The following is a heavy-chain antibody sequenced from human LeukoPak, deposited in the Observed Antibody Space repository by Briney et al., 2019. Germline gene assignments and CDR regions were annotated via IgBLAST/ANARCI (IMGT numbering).Heavy chain of an antibody. CDR1: GGSISSSSYY. CDR3: ATLKMTTAV. D-gene: IGHD4-11*01. Sequence: PSETLSLTCTVSGGSISSSSYYWGWIRQPPGKGLEWIGSIYYSGSTYYNPSLKGRVTISVDTSKNQFSLKLSSVTAADTAVYYCATLKMTTAVWGQGTLVTVSS. V-gene: IGHV4-39*01. J-gene: IGHJ4*02. CDR2: IYYSGST.